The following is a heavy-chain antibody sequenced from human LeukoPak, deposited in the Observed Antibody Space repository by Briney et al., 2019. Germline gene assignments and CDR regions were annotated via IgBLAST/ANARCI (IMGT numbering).Heavy chain of an antibody. D-gene: IGHD6-13*01. V-gene: IGHV4-39*07. CDR3: ARGASSRFEH. CDR1: GGSISSSSYY. CDR2: IYYSGST. J-gene: IGHJ4*02. Sequence: SETLSLTCTVSGGSISSSSYYWGWIRQPPGKGLEWIGSIYYSGSTYYNPSLKSRVTISEDTSKNQFSLKLSSVTAADTAVYYCARGASSRFEHWGQGTLVTVSS.